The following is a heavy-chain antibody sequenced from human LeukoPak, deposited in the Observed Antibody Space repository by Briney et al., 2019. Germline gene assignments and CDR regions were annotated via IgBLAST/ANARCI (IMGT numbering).Heavy chain of an antibody. Sequence: GGSLRLSCAASGFTFSDYYMSWIRQAPGKGLEWVSYISSSSSYTNYADSVKGRFTISRDNAKNSLYLQMNSLRAEATAVYYCAREGSSSSCNFDYWGQGTLVTVSS. V-gene: IGHV3-11*05. D-gene: IGHD6-13*01. CDR3: AREGSSSSCNFDY. CDR1: GFTFSDYY. CDR2: ISSSSSYT. J-gene: IGHJ4*02.